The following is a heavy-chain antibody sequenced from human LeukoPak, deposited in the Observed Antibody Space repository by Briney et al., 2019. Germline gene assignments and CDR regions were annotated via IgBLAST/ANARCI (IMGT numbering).Heavy chain of an antibody. Sequence: GGSLRLSCGVSGFSFSGYWMTWVRQAPGKGLEWVSVIYSGGSTYYADSVKGRFTISRDNSKNTLYLQMNSLRAEDTAVYYCARGSTSYGMDVWGQGTTVTVSS. J-gene: IGHJ6*02. CDR3: ARGSTSYGMDV. CDR2: IYSGGST. D-gene: IGHD3-10*01. V-gene: IGHV3-66*01. CDR1: GFSFSGYW.